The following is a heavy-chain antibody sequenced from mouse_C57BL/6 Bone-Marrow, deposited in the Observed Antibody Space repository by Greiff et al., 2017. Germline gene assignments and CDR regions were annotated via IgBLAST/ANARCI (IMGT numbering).Heavy chain of an antibody. J-gene: IGHJ2*01. CDR1: GYTFTSYW. Sequence: VQLQQPGAELVKPGASVKMSCKASGYTFTSYWITWVKQRPGPGLGWIGDIYPTSGRTNYNEKFKSKAILTVDTSSNPAYRQLSSLTSEDSAVFCCARSGPLGRSFDYWGQGTTLTVSS. D-gene: IGHD4-1*01. V-gene: IGHV1-55*01. CDR3: ARSGPLGRSFDY. CDR2: IYPTSGRT.